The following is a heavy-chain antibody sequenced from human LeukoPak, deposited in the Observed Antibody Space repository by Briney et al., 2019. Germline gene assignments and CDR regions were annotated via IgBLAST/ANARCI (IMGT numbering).Heavy chain of an antibody. CDR2: ISYDGSNK. J-gene: IGHJ4*02. V-gene: IGHV3-30*18. Sequence: PGGSLRLSCAASGFTFSSSGMHWVRQAPGKGLEWVSVISYDGSNKYYEDSVKGRFTISRDDSKNTLYLQMNSLRAEDTAVYYCAKEMGVTNYFEYWGQGTLVTVSS. CDR1: GFTFSSSG. D-gene: IGHD1-26*01. CDR3: AKEMGVTNYFEY.